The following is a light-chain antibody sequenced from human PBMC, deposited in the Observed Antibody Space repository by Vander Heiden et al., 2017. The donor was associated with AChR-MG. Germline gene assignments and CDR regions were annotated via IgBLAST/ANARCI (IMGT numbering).Light chain of an antibody. V-gene: IGKV1-39*01. CDR3: QQTDSSPPWT. Sequence: DIQMTQSPSSLSASVGDRVTITCRASQSISLYLNWYQQKPGKAPKLLIYAASSLESGVPSRFSGSGYGTDFTLTISSRQPEDFAPYYCQQTDSSPPWTFGQGTKVEIK. CDR1: QSISLY. J-gene: IGKJ1*01. CDR2: AAS.